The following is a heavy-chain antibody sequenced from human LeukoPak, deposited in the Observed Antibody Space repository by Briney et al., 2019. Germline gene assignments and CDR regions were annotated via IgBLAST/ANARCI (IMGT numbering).Heavy chain of an antibody. CDR2: IYYSGRT. J-gene: IGHJ1*01. V-gene: IGHV4-39*01. Sequence: SETLSLTCTVSSDSISSSNYYWRWVRQPPGRGLEWLGYIYYSGRTYYNSFLKTRLTLSVDTSRNQFSLNLGSVSASDTATYYCARRRYYDSTGYLDWGQGTLVSVSP. CDR1: SDSISSSNYY. CDR3: ARRRYYDSTGYLD. D-gene: IGHD3-22*01.